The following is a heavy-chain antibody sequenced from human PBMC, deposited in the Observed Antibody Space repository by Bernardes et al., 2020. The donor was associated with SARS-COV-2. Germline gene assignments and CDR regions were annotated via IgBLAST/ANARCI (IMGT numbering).Heavy chain of an antibody. CDR2: VNSAGTT. J-gene: IGHJ3*01. V-gene: IGHV3-23*01. Sequence: VGSLRLSCAASGFTFSNYAMSWFRQTPGKGLEWISAVNSAGTTYYADSVRGRFTAARDNSKNTLYLQMSSLRSEDTAVYYCARVVSGPHVGADAFAVWGRGTTVTVSS. CDR1: GFTFSNYA. D-gene: IGHD2-21*02. CDR3: ARVVSGPHVGADAFAV.